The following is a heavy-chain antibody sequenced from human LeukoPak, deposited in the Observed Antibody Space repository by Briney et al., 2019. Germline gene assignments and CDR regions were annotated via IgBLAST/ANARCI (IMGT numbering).Heavy chain of an antibody. CDR3: ARDTFQPGLIDS. D-gene: IGHD2-2*01. CDR2: INDDSSDI. CDR1: GFTFSLYA. V-gene: IGHV3-21*05. Sequence: GSLRLSCAASGFTFSLYAMNWVRQAPGKGLEWISYINDDSSDIHYAGSVRGRFTISRDDARKTLYLQLSSLRVEDTAVYYCARDTFQPGLIDSWGQGTLVTVSS. J-gene: IGHJ4*02.